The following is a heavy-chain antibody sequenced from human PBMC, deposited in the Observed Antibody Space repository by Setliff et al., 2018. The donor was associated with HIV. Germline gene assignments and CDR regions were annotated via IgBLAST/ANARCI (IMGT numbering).Heavy chain of an antibody. CDR3: ARGLGRGSATYYTTPGS. CDR2: INHSGNT. CDR1: GGSFSGYY. D-gene: IGHD3-10*01. J-gene: IGHJ5*02. V-gene: IGHV4-34*01. Sequence: PSETLSLTCAFNGGSFSGYYWMWIRQSPGEGLEWIGEINHSGNTNYNPSLKSRVTMSGDTSKNQFSLNLTSVTAADTAVYFCARGLGRGSATYYTTPGSWGPGTLVTVSS.